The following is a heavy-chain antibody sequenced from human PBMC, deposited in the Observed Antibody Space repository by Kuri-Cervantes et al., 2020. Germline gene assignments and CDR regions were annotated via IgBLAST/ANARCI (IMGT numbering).Heavy chain of an antibody. V-gene: IGHV3-30*02. Sequence: GESLKISCGASGFTFNTYGMHWVRQAPGKGLEWVAFIRSDGSNKDYADSVKGRFTISRDNSKNTLYLELNSLRAEDTAVYYCAKEGDQWLPTDYWGQGTLVTVSS. J-gene: IGHJ4*02. CDR3: AKEGDQWLPTDY. D-gene: IGHD6-19*01. CDR2: IRSDGSNK. CDR1: GFTFNTYG.